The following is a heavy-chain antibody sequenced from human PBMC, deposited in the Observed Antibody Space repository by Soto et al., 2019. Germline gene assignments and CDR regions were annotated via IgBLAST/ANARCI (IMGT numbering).Heavy chain of an antibody. CDR2: IYHSGST. CDR3: ARAYGDYAEYYFDY. V-gene: IGHV4-30-2*01. Sequence: QLQLQESGSGRVKPSQTLSLTCAVSGGSISSGGYSWSWIRQPPGKGLEWIGYIYHSGSTYYNPSLKSRVTISVDRSKNQFSLKLSSVTAADTAVYYCARAYGDYAEYYFDYWGQGTLVTVSS. CDR1: GGSISSGGYS. J-gene: IGHJ4*02. D-gene: IGHD4-17*01.